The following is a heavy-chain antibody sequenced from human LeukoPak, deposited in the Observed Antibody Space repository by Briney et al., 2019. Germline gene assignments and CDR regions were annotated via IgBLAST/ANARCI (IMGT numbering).Heavy chain of an antibody. Sequence: ASVKVSCKASGYTFTDFFFHWVRQAPGQGLEWVGWIDPNSGDTNYAQKFQGRVTMTRDTSINTAYMDLTGLRSDDTAVYFCARRSSVVSSLYYWGQGTLVTVSS. D-gene: IGHD3-16*02. CDR3: ARRSSVVSSLYY. J-gene: IGHJ4*02. V-gene: IGHV1-2*02. CDR2: IDPNSGDT. CDR1: GYTFTDFF.